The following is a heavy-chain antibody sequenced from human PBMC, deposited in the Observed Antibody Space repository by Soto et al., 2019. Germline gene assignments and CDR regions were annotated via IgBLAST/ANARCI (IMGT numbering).Heavy chain of an antibody. Sequence: GGSLRLSCAASGFTFSSYAMSWVRQAPGKGLEWVSAISGSGGSTYYADSVKGRFTISRDNSKNTLYLQMNSLRAEDTAVYYCASRGSHSSSWYLDYWGQGTLVTVSS. CDR1: GFTFSSYA. V-gene: IGHV3-23*01. CDR3: ASRGSHSSSWYLDY. D-gene: IGHD6-13*01. CDR2: ISGSGGST. J-gene: IGHJ4*02.